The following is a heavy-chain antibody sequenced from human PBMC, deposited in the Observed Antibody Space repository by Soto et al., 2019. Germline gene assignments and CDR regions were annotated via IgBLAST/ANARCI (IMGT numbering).Heavy chain of an antibody. Sequence: QVQLVQSGAEVRKPGASVKVSCKASGYTFMNYGITWVRQAPGQGLEWMGWISAYNSNTNYAQKLQGRVTMTTDTSTSTAYMELRSLRSDDTAVYYCACGYSYGSRRSDYYGMDVWGQGTTVAVSS. V-gene: IGHV1-18*01. D-gene: IGHD5-18*01. J-gene: IGHJ6*02. CDR2: ISAYNSNT. CDR1: GYTFMNYG. CDR3: ACGYSYGSRRSDYYGMDV.